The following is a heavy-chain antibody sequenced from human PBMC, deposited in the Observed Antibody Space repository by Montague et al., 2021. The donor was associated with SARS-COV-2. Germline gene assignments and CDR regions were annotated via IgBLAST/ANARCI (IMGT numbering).Heavy chain of an antibody. J-gene: IGHJ4*02. Sequence: ETLSLTCTVSGGSISSGSYYWGWIRQPPGKGLEWIGSIYYSGSTYYNPSLKSRVTISVDTSKNQFSLKLSSVTAADTAVYYCARHFKVTFVRWLQPRGGFDYWGQGTLVTVSS. CDR2: IYYSGST. CDR3: ARHFKVTFVRWLQPRGGFDY. V-gene: IGHV4-39*01. D-gene: IGHD5-24*01. CDR1: GGSISSGSYY.